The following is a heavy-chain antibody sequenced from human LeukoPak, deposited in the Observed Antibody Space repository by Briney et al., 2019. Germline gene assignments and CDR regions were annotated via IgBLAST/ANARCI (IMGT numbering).Heavy chain of an antibody. CDR1: GGSISSYY. J-gene: IGHJ5*02. CDR2: IYYSGST. D-gene: IGHD2-2*01. V-gene: IGHV4-59*01. CDR3: ARMNCSSTSYPFDP. Sequence: PSETLSLTCTVSGGSISSYYWSWIRQPPGKGLEWIGYIYYSGSTNYNPSLKSRVTISVDTYKNQFFLKLSSVPAADTAVYYCARMNCSSTSYPFDPWGQGTLVTVSS.